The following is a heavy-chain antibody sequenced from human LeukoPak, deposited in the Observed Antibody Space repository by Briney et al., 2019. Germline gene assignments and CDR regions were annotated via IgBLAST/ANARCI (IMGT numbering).Heavy chain of an antibody. Sequence: SETLSLTCSVSGDSLRNFYWSWIRQPPGKGLEWIGYIDYSGSTSYNPSLKSRLTISIDTSKNQFSLRLSSAAAADTAVYFCARGLSSTRRESDYWGQGTLVTVSS. CDR2: IDYSGST. CDR1: GDSLRNFY. D-gene: IGHD2-2*01. V-gene: IGHV4-59*01. J-gene: IGHJ4*02. CDR3: ARGLSSTRRESDY.